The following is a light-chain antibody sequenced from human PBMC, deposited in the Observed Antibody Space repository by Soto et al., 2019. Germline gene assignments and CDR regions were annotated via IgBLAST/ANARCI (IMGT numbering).Light chain of an antibody. CDR2: DVS. Sequence: QSVLTQPASVSGSPGQSITISCTGTSSDVGGYNYVSWYQQHPPKAPKLMIYDVSNRPSGVSDRFSGFKSGNTASLTISGLQAEDEADYYCYSYTTSSTYVFGTGTKVTVL. J-gene: IGLJ1*01. CDR1: SSDVGGYNY. CDR3: YSYTTSSTYV. V-gene: IGLV2-14*01.